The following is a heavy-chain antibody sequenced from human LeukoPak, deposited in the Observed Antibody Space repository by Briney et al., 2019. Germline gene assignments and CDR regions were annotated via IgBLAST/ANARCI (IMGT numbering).Heavy chain of an antibody. V-gene: IGHV4-59*12. Sequence: SETLSLTCTVSGGSISSYYWSWIRQPPGKGLEWIGYIYYSGSTNYNPSLKSRVTISVDTSNNQFSLKLSSVTAADTAVYYCARDRPCSSTSCYKMDVWGKGTTVTVSS. CDR3: ARDRPCSSTSCYKMDV. D-gene: IGHD2-2*02. CDR2: IYYSGST. J-gene: IGHJ6*04. CDR1: GGSISSYY.